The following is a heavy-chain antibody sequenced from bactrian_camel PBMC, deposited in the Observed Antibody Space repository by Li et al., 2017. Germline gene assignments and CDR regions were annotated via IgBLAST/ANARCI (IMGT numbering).Heavy chain of an antibody. CDR1: GFTFSTYY. J-gene: IGHJ4*01. Sequence: HVQLVESGGGLVQPGGSLRLSCAASGFTFSTYYMSWVRQAPGKGLEWVSSIFTGGGSTYYADSVKGRFTISKDNAKNTLYLQINSLKPEDTATYYWAVYSGICDCELGLWFPADLEGYWGKGTQVTVS. V-gene: IGHV3-2*01. D-gene: IGHD1*01. CDR3: AVYSGICDCELGLWFPADLEGY. CDR2: IFTGGGST.